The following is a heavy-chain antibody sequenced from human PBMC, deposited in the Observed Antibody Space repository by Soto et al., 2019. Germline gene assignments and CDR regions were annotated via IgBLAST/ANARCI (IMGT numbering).Heavy chain of an antibody. CDR2: IYYSGST. V-gene: IGHV4-39*01. Sequence: PSETLSLTCTVSGGSISSYYWGWIRQPPGKGLEWIGSIYYSGSTYYNPSLKSRVTISVDTSKNQFSLKLSSVTAADTAVYYCATRRTGYSSSWYYYYGMDVWGQGTTVTAP. D-gene: IGHD6-13*01. CDR1: GGSISSYY. J-gene: IGHJ6*02. CDR3: ATRRTGYSSSWYYYYGMDV.